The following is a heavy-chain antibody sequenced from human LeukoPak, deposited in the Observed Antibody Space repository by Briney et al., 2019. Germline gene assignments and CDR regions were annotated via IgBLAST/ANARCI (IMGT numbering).Heavy chain of an antibody. D-gene: IGHD3-9*01. J-gene: IGHJ3*02. Sequence: PGGSLRLSCAASGFTFSSYWMSWVRQAPGKGLEWVASIKQDGSEKYYVDSVKGRFTISRDNAKNSLYLQMNSLSAEDTAVYYCARDMYYDILTGYYNRAFDIWGQGTMVPVSS. V-gene: IGHV3-7*03. CDR3: ARDMYYDILTGYYNRAFDI. CDR2: IKQDGSEK. CDR1: GFTFSSYW.